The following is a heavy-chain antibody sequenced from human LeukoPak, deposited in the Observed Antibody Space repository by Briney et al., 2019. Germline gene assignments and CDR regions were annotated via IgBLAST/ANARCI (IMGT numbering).Heavy chain of an antibody. Sequence: SETLSLTCTVSGYSISSGYYWGWIRQPPGKGLEWIGSIYHSGSTYYNPSLKSRVTISVDTSKDQFSLKLSSVTAADTAVYYCARDHSSSGFDYWGQGTLVTVSS. CDR2: IYHSGST. V-gene: IGHV4-38-2*02. CDR1: GYSISSGYY. D-gene: IGHD6-6*01. CDR3: ARDHSSSGFDY. J-gene: IGHJ4*02.